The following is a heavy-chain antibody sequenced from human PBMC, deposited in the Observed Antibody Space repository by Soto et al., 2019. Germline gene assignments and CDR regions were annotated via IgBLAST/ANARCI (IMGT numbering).Heavy chain of an antibody. V-gene: IGHV1-69*12. CDR1: GGTFSSYA. J-gene: IGHJ4*02. Sequence: QVQLVQSGAEVKKPGSSVKVSCKASGGTFSSYAISWVRQAPGQGLEWMGGIIPIFGTANYAQKFQGRVTITADESTSTAYMELSSLXXXXTAVYYCASLGYCSGGSCYDIYYWGQGTLVTVSS. D-gene: IGHD2-15*01. CDR2: IIPIFGTA. CDR3: ASLGYCSGGSCYDIYY.